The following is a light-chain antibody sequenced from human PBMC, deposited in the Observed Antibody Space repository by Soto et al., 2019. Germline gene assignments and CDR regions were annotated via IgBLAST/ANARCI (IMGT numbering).Light chain of an antibody. J-gene: IGLJ2*01. Sequence: QSALTQPPSASGSPGQSVTISCTGTSSDVGGYKYVSWYQQHPGKAPKLMIYEVSKRPSGVPDRFSGSKSGNTASLTVSGLQAEDESDYYCSSCGGTSSYVIFGEGTKVTVL. CDR1: SSDVGGYKY. CDR3: SSCGGTSSYVI. CDR2: EVS. V-gene: IGLV2-8*01.